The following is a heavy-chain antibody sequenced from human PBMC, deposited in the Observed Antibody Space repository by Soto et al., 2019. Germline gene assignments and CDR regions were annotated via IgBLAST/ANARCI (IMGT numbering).Heavy chain of an antibody. Sequence: QVQLMQSGAEVKKPGASVKVSCKASGYTFTGYYMHWVREAPGQGLEWMGWIKPNGGDTNFAQKFQGRVTTTRDTSISTDNMELSSLRSDDTALYYCARDPKSGGIDFWGQAALVTVSA. D-gene: IGHD6-25*01. CDR1: GYTFTGYY. CDR2: IKPNGGDT. J-gene: IGHJ4*02. V-gene: IGHV1-2*02. CDR3: ARDPKSGGIDF.